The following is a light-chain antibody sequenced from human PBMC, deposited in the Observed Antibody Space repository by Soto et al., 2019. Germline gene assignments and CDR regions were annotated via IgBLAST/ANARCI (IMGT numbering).Light chain of an antibody. CDR1: QSVSSY. Sequence: EIVLTQSPATLSLSPGESATLSCRASQSVSSYLAWFQQKPGQAPRLLIYDASIRATGIPARFSGSGSETDFTLPISSLEPEDFAVDYCQQRANWVTFGQGTRLEI. CDR3: QQRANWVT. CDR2: DAS. V-gene: IGKV3-11*01. J-gene: IGKJ5*01.